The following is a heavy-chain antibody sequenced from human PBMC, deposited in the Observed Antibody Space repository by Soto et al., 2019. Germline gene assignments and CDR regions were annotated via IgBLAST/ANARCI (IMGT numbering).Heavy chain of an antibody. CDR3: SQDDDVKRAYYSYMAV. CDR2: ISGSGGST. Sequence: PGGALRSSCEASGGTFSSYARSWVHQATGKGLEWVSAISGSGGSTYYADSVKGRFTISRDNSKNTLYLQMNSLRAEDTAVYYCSQDDDVKRAYYSYMAVRVKGTTVTVSS. V-gene: IGHV3-23*01. CDR1: GGTFSSYA. J-gene: IGHJ6*03.